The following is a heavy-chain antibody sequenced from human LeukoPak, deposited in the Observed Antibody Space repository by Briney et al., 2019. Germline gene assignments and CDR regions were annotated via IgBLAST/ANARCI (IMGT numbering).Heavy chain of an antibody. D-gene: IGHD4-23*01. Sequence: SETLSLTCTVSGYSISSGYYWGWIRQPPGKGLEWIGSIYHSGSTYYNPSLKSRVTISVDTSKNQFPLKLSSVTAADTAVYYCARREAVVTRSFDYWGQGILVTVSS. CDR2: IYHSGST. J-gene: IGHJ4*02. V-gene: IGHV4-38-2*02. CDR1: GYSISSGYY. CDR3: ARREAVVTRSFDY.